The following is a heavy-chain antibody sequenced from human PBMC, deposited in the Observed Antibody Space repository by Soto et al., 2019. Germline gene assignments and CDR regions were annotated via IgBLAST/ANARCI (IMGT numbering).Heavy chain of an antibody. D-gene: IGHD1-26*01. Sequence: QVQLVQSAAEVKKPGSSVRVSCKTSGYTFVTYAISWVRQAPGQGLEWMGRITPIFGTANYPQKFQGRVTITADESTSTAYMELSSLRSEDTAIYFCARDGAYYGNPCDYWGQGTLVTVSS. V-gene: IGHV1-69*18. CDR1: GYTFVTYA. CDR3: ARDGAYYGNPCDY. CDR2: ITPIFGTA. J-gene: IGHJ4*02.